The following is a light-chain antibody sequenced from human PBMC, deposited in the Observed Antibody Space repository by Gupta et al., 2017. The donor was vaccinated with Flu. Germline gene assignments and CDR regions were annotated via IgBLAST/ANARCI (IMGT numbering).Light chain of an antibody. CDR2: YAS. J-gene: IGKJ1*01. CDR1: RNIGSD. Sequence: EIVLTQSADFQSVTPKEKVTITCRASRNIGSDLHWYQQKPDQSPKLLIKYASRSISGVPSRFSGSGSGTDFTLTINSLEFEDAAAYYCHQSSKLPWTFGQGTKVEI. V-gene: IGKV6D-21*02. CDR3: HQSSKLPWT.